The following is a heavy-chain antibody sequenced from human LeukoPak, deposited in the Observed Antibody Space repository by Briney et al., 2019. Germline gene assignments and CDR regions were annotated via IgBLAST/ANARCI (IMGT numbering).Heavy chain of an antibody. CDR3: ARARAARLSYFDY. Sequence: SETLSLTCAVSGGSIGSGGYSWSWIRQPPGKGLEWIGYIYHSGSTYYNPSLKSRVTISVDRSKNQFSLKLSSVTAADTAVYYCARARAARLSYFDYWGQGTLVTVSS. D-gene: IGHD6-6*01. CDR1: GGSIGSGGYS. J-gene: IGHJ4*02. V-gene: IGHV4-30-2*01. CDR2: IYHSGST.